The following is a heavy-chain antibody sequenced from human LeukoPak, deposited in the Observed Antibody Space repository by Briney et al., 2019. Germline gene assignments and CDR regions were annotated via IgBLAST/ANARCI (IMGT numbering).Heavy chain of an antibody. CDR3: ARANYYDSSGYYWEFDY. CDR1: GGSINSYF. D-gene: IGHD3-22*01. V-gene: IGHV4-59*01. Sequence: SETLSLTCTVSGGSINSYFWSWIRQPPGKGLEWIGYINYGGSTNYNPSLKSRVTISVDTSKNQFSLKLSSVTAADTAVYYCARANYYDSSGYYWEFDYWGQGTLVTVSS. CDR2: INYGGST. J-gene: IGHJ4*02.